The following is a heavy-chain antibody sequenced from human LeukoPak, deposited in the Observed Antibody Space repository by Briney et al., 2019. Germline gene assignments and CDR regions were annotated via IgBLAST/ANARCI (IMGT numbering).Heavy chain of an antibody. CDR2: IYYSGST. J-gene: IGHJ5*02. D-gene: IGHD6-19*01. CDR3: ARAHSSGWPHMFDP. Sequence: PSETLSLTCTVSGGSISSSTYSWTWIRQPPGKGLEWIGNIYYSGSTNYNPSLKSRVTISIDTSKNQFSLKVSSVTAADAAVYYCARAHSSGWPHMFDPWGQGTLVTVPS. V-gene: IGHV4-61*01. CDR1: GGSISSSTYS.